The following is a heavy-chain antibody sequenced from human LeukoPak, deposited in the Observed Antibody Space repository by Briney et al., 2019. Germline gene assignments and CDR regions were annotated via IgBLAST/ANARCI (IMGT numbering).Heavy chain of an antibody. CDR3: ARGNGWLQNNKRYYFDY. CDR2: IYYSGST. V-gene: IGHV4-30-4*01. J-gene: IGHJ4*02. Sequence: PSETLSLTCTVSGGSISSGDYYWSWIRQPPGKGLEWIGYIYYSGSTNYNPSLKSRVTISVDTSKNQFSLKLSSVTAADTAVYYCARGNGWLQNNKRYYFDYWGQGTLVTVSS. D-gene: IGHD5-24*01. CDR1: GGSISSGDYY.